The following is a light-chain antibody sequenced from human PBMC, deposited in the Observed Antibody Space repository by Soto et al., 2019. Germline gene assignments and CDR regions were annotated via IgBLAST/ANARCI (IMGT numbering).Light chain of an antibody. J-gene: IGKJ1*01. Sequence: EIVMTQSPATLSVSPGERATLSCRASQSVRNNLAWYQQKPGQAPRLLIYGASTRATGIPARFSGSGSGTEFTLTISSLYSEDFAVYYCQQYYNWPPWTFGQGTKVEIK. V-gene: IGKV3-15*01. CDR3: QQYYNWPPWT. CDR2: GAS. CDR1: QSVRNN.